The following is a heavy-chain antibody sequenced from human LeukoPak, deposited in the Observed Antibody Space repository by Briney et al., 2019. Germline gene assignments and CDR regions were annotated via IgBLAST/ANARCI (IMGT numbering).Heavy chain of an antibody. Sequence: ASVKVSCKASGGTFSSYAISWVRQAPGQGLEWMGGIIPIFGTANYAQKFQGRVTITADESTSTAYMELSSLRSEDTAVYYCARTPGYSSGWDYYYYYMDVWGKGTTVTISS. V-gene: IGHV1-69*13. D-gene: IGHD6-19*01. J-gene: IGHJ6*03. CDR3: ARTPGYSSGWDYYYYYMDV. CDR2: IIPIFGTA. CDR1: GGTFSSYA.